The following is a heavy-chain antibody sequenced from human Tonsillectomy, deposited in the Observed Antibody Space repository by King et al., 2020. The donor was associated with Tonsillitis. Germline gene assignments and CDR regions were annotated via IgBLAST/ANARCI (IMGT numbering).Heavy chain of an antibody. V-gene: IGHV3-23*04. J-gene: IGHJ6*02. Sequence: VQLVESGGGLVQPGGSLRLSCAASGFTFSGYAMSWVRQAPGKGLEWVSAISGSGGSTYYADSVKGRFTISRDNSKNTLYLQMNSLRAEDTAVYYCEKTTRLEDYYYGMDVWGQGTTVTVSS. CDR1: GFTFSGYA. CDR3: EKTTRLEDYYYGMDV. CDR2: ISGSGGST. D-gene: IGHD1-1*01.